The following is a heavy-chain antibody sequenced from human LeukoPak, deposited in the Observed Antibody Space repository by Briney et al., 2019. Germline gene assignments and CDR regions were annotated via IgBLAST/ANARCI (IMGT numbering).Heavy chain of an antibody. CDR1: GFTFDDYA. CDR3: AKDKGSSSWFMRFDY. D-gene: IGHD6-13*01. V-gene: IGHV3-9*01. J-gene: IGHJ4*02. Sequence: PPGGSLRLSCAASGFTFDDYAMHWVRQAPGKGLEWVSGISWNSGSIGYADSVKGRFTISRDNAKNSLYLQMNSLRAEDTALYYCAKDKGSSSWFMRFDYWGQGTLVTVSS. CDR2: ISWNSGSI.